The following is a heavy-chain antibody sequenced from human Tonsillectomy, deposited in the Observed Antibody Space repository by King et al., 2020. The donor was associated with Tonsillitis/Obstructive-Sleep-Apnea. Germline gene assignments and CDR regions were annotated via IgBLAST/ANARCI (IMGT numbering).Heavy chain of an antibody. D-gene: IGHD3-22*01. J-gene: IGHJ4*02. Sequence: HVQLVESGGGVVQPGRSLRLSCAASGFTFSSYAIHWVRQAPGKGLEWVAVITYDGSEKYYADSVKGRFTISRDNSKNTVYLQMNSLRAEDTAVYYCAREADSSGYSRFFDYWGQGTLVTVPS. CDR1: GFTFSSYA. CDR2: ITYDGSEK. CDR3: AREADSSGYSRFFDY. V-gene: IGHV3-30*04.